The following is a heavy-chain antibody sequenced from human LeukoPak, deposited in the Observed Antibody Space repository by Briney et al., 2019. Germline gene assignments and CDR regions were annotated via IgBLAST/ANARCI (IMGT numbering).Heavy chain of an antibody. CDR1: GGTFSSYA. D-gene: IGHD3-10*01. V-gene: IGHV1-18*01. J-gene: IGHJ4*02. CDR3: ARDPQYTMVRGVIHTPFDY. Sequence: GASVKVSCKASGGTFSSYAISWVRQAPGQGLEWMGWISAYNGNTNYVQKLQGRVTMTTDTSTSTAYMELRSLRSDDTAVYYCARDPQYTMVRGVIHTPFDYWGQGTLVTVSS. CDR2: ISAYNGNT.